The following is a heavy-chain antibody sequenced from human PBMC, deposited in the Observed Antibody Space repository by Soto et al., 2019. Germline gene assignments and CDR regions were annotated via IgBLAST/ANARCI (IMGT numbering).Heavy chain of an antibody. J-gene: IGHJ4*02. V-gene: IGHV3-11*05. Sequence: QVQQVESGGRLVRPGGSLRLSCAASGFTFSDYYMSWIRQAPGKGLEWLSYISSNGEYKTYAASVKGRYTISRDNAKNSLYLQINNLRAEDTAIYYCARDEAESQLGGYFDYWGQGTLVIVS. CDR3: ARDEAESQLGGYFDY. CDR2: ISSNGEYK. D-gene: IGHD2-2*01. CDR1: GFTFSDYY.